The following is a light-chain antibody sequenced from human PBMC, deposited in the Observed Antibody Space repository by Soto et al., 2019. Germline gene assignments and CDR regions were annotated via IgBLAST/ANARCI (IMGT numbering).Light chain of an antibody. Sequence: DIQMTQSPSSVSASVGDRVTITFRASQGISSWLAWYQQKPGKAPKLLIYAASSLQSGVPSRFRGSGSGTEFTPTISSLQPDDFATYYCQQYSAYWTFGQGTKVDIK. V-gene: IGKV1-12*01. CDR1: QGISSW. CDR3: QQYSAYWT. CDR2: AAS. J-gene: IGKJ1*01.